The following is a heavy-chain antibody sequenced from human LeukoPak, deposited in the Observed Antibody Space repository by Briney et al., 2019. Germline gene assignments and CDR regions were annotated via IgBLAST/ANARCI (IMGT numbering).Heavy chain of an antibody. D-gene: IGHD5-24*01. CDR3: ARGGPRRDGYKGY. CDR1: GGTFSSYA. V-gene: IGHV1-2*02. Sequence: ASVKVSCKASGGTFSSYAISWVRQAPGQGLEWMGWINPNSGGTNYAQKFQGRVTMTRDTSISTAYMELSRLRSDDTAVYYCARGGPRRDGYKGYWGQGTLVTVSS. CDR2: INPNSGGT. J-gene: IGHJ4*02.